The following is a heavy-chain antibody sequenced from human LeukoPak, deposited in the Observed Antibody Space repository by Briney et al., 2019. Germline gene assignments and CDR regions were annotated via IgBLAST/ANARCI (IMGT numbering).Heavy chain of an antibody. CDR3: ARRRGSGRYFDY. CDR2: IKQDGSEK. D-gene: IGHD1-1*01. V-gene: IGHV3-7*01. J-gene: IGHJ4*02. Sequence: PGGSLRLSCAASGFTFSSYAMHWVRQAPGKGLEWVANIKQDGSEKYYVDSVKGRFTISRDNAKNSLYLQMNSLRAEDTAVYYCARRRGSGRYFDYWGQGTLVTVSS. CDR1: GFTFSSYA.